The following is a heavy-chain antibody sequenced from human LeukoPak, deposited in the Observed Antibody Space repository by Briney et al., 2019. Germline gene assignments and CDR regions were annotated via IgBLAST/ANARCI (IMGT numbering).Heavy chain of an antibody. CDR3: ARGWNHNYYDSSGDAFDI. CDR1: GYTFTSYG. D-gene: IGHD3-22*01. J-gene: IGHJ3*02. V-gene: IGHV1-18*01. CDR2: ISAYNGNT. Sequence: GASVKVSCKASGYTFTSYGISWVRQAPGQGLEWMGWISAYNGNTNYAQKLQGRVTMTTDTSTSTAYMELRSLRSDDTAVYYCARGWNHNYYDSSGDAFDIWGQGTLVTVSS.